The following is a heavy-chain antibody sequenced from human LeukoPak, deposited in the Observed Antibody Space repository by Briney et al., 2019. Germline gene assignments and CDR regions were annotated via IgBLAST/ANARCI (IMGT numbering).Heavy chain of an antibody. Sequence: PSETLSLTCTVSGGSISTYYWSWIRQPPGKGLEWIGYIYYSGSTNYNPSLKSRVTISVDTSKNQFSLKLSSVTAADTAVYYCARAYCSGGSCYSSEGWFDPWGQGTLVTVSS. CDR2: IYYSGST. J-gene: IGHJ5*02. CDR3: ARAYCSGGSCYSSEGWFDP. D-gene: IGHD2-15*01. CDR1: GGSISTYY. V-gene: IGHV4-59*01.